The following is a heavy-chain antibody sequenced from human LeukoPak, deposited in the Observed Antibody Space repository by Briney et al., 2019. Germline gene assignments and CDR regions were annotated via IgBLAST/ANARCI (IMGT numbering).Heavy chain of an antibody. CDR3: ARGAPTVTTHYFDY. CDR1: GGSISSRSYY. CDR2: IYYSGST. V-gene: IGHV4-39*07. Sequence: SETLSLTFTVSGGSISSRSYYWGWIRQPPGKGLEWIGSIYYSGSTYYNPSLKSRVTISLDTSKNQFSLKLSSVTAADTAVYYCARGAPTVTTHYFDYWGQGTLVTVSS. J-gene: IGHJ4*02. D-gene: IGHD4-17*01.